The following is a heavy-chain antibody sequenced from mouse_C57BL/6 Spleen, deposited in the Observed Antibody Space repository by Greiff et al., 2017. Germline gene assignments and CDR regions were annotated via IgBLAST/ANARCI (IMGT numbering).Heavy chain of an antibody. V-gene: IGHV5-17*01. CDR2: ISSGSSTI. Sequence: EVKLMESGGGLVKPGGSLKLSCAASGFTFSDYGMHWVRQAPEKGLEWVAYISSGSSTIYYADTVKGRFTISRDNAKNTLFLQMTSLRSEDTAMYYCARQGLRRPDFDYWGQGTTLTVSS. J-gene: IGHJ2*01. CDR3: ARQGLRRPDFDY. CDR1: GFTFSDYG. D-gene: IGHD2-4*01.